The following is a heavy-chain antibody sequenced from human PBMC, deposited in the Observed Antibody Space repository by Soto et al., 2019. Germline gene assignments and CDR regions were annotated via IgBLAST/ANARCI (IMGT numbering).Heavy chain of an antibody. Sequence: QVQLVQSGAEVKKPGSSVKVSCKASGGTFSSYAISWVRQAPRQGLEWMGGIIPIFGTAHYAQKFQGRVTITADESTSTAYMELSSLRSEDTAVYYCARGDILTGYQRCYFDYWGQGTLVTVSS. J-gene: IGHJ4*02. V-gene: IGHV1-69*01. CDR1: GGTFSSYA. CDR3: ARGDILTGYQRCYFDY. D-gene: IGHD3-9*01. CDR2: IIPIFGTA.